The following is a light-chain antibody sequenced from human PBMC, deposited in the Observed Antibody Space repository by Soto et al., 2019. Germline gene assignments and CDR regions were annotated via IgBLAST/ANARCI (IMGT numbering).Light chain of an antibody. CDR3: VAWDDNLSSRV. V-gene: IGLV1-47*01. J-gene: IGLJ3*02. Sequence: QSVLTQPPSLSGTPGQTVTISCIGSRSNIGSAIVHWYQQVPGTAPKLLIYMNSQRPSGVPDRFSGSKSGTSASLVITGLRPEDEADYYCVAWDDNLSSRVFGGGTKLTVL. CDR2: MNS. CDR1: RSNIGSAI.